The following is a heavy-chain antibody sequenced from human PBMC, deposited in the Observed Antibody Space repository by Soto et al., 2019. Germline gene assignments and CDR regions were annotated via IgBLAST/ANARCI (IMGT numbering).Heavy chain of an antibody. CDR2: VYNSGST. D-gene: IGHD3-22*01. Sequence: SETLSLTCTVSGGSISSFYLSWIRQPPGKGLEWIGYVYNSGSTDYNPSLLSRVTISIDTSKNQFSLRLTSVTAADTAVYYCATASSSGSSGELDYWGQGTLVTVYS. CDR1: GGSISSFY. J-gene: IGHJ4*02. V-gene: IGHV4-59*01. CDR3: ATASSSGSSGELDY.